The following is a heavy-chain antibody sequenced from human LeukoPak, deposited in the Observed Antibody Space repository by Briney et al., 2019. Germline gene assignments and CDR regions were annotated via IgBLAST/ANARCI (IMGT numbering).Heavy chain of an antibody. CDR2: INTNTGNP. J-gene: IGHJ5*02. Sequence: ASVKVSCKASGYTFTSCAMNWVRQAPGQGFEWMGWINTNTGNPTYAQGFTGRFVFSLDTSVSTAYLQISSLKAEDTAVYYCARSAALYYDAFRFDPWGQGTLVTVSS. V-gene: IGHV7-4-1*02. CDR1: GYTFTSCA. CDR3: ARSAALYYDAFRFDP. D-gene: IGHD3-22*01.